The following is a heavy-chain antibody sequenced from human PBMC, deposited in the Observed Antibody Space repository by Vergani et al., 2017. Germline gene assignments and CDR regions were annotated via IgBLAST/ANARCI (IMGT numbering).Heavy chain of an antibody. CDR1: GYSFTSYW. CDR2: IYPGDSDT. J-gene: IGHJ4*02. CDR3: AGREEDILTGLYYFDY. D-gene: IGHD3-9*01. V-gene: IGHV5-51*01. Sequence: EVQLVQSGAEVKKPGESLKISCKGSGYSFTSYWIGWVRQMPGKGLEWMGIIYPGDSDTRYSPSFQGQVTISADKSISTAYLQWSSLKASDTAMYYCAGREEDILTGLYYFDYWGQGTLVTVSS.